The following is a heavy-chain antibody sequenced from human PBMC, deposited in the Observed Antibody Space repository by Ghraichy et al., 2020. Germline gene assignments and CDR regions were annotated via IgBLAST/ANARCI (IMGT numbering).Heavy chain of an antibody. V-gene: IGHV3-30*18. J-gene: IGHJ3*02. Sequence: LSLTCAASGFTFSSYGMHWVRQAPGKGLEWVAVISYDGSNKYYADSVKGRFTISRDNSKNTLYLQMNSLRAEDTAVYYCAKEHDAFDIWGQGTMVTVSS. CDR1: GFTFSSYG. CDR2: ISYDGSNK. CDR3: AKEHDAFDI.